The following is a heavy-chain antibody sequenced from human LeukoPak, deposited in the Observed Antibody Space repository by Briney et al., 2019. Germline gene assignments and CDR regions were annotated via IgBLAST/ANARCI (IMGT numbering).Heavy chain of an antibody. J-gene: IGHJ3*02. V-gene: IGHV3-7*01. CDR3: GREGRNMGAFDI. CDR1: GFSFSIFW. D-gene: IGHD1/OR15-1a*01. Sequence: PGGSLRLSCAASGFSFSIFWMTWVRQAPGKWLEWVANIKPDGSAGYYVDSVKGRFTISRDNAKNSLYLQMNTLRDEDTAVYFCGREGRNMGAFDIWGQGTMVTVSS. CDR2: IKPDGSAG.